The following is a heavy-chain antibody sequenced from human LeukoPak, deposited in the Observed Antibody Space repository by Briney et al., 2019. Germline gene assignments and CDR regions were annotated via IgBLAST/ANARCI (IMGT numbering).Heavy chain of an antibody. D-gene: IGHD3-9*01. Sequence: PGGSLRLTCAASGFTVSSNYMSWVRQAPGKGLEWVSVIYSGGSTYYADSVKGRFTISRDNSKNTLYLQMNSLRAEDTAVYYCAREAKEIRYFDPNYYYYMDVWGKGTTVTVSS. J-gene: IGHJ6*03. V-gene: IGHV3-53*01. CDR3: AREAKEIRYFDPNYYYYMDV. CDR2: IYSGGST. CDR1: GFTVSSNY.